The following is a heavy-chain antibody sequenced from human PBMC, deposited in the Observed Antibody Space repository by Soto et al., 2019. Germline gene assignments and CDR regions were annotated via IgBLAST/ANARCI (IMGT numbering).Heavy chain of an antibody. D-gene: IGHD7-27*01. CDR1: GFTFSSHC. Sequence: QVQLVESGGGVVQPGRSLRLSCAASGFTFSSHCMHWVRQAPGKGLEWVAVISYDGSNKYYADSVKGRFTISRDNSKNTLYLQMNSLRAEDTAVYYCAKDLLGPGRAYGMDVWGQGTTVTVSS. J-gene: IGHJ6*02. CDR3: AKDLLGPGRAYGMDV. V-gene: IGHV3-30*18. CDR2: ISYDGSNK.